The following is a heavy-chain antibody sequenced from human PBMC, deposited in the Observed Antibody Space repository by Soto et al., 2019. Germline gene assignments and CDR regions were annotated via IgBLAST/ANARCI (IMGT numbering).Heavy chain of an antibody. CDR1: GGTFSSSG. D-gene: IGHD3-16*02. CDR3: ARWPQPRYTADPYAVDV. CDR2: IVPSLDTT. V-gene: IGHV1-69*11. Sequence: QVHLVQCGTEVKKPGSSVKVCCKASGGTFSSSGFSWVRQAPGQGLEWMGMIVPSLDTTNYAQKFQARVTITADEVTSTAYMELRSLRSEDTAVYYCARWPQPRYTADPYAVDVWGQGTRVIVSS. J-gene: IGHJ6*02.